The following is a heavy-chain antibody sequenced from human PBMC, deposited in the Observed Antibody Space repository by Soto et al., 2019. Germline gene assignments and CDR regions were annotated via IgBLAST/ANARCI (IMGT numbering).Heavy chain of an antibody. CDR3: AKDQSIMVYAMIDY. CDR2: ISGSGGST. D-gene: IGHD2-8*01. CDR1: GFTFSSYA. J-gene: IGHJ4*02. Sequence: GGSLRLSCAASGFTFSSYAMSWVRQAPGKGLEWVSAISGSGGSTYYADSVKGRFTISRDNSKNTLYLQMNSLRAEDTAVYYCAKDQSIMVYAMIDYWGQGTLVTVSS. V-gene: IGHV3-23*01.